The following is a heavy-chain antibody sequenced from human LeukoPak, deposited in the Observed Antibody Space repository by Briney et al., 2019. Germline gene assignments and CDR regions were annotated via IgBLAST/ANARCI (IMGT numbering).Heavy chain of an antibody. CDR3: ARGEYYYDGGY. CDR1: EFTISSYW. D-gene: IGHD3-22*01. Sequence: GGSLRLSCTVSEFTISSYWMSWVRQAPGKGLEWVANIKEDGSEKNYVDSVKGRFTISRDNAKNSLYLQMNSLRAEDTAVYYCARGEYYYDGGYWGQGTLVTVSS. J-gene: IGHJ4*02. CDR2: IKEDGSEK. V-gene: IGHV3-7*05.